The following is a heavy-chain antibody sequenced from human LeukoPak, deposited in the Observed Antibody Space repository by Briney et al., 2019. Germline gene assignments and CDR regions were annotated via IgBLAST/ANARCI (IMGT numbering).Heavy chain of an antibody. CDR1: GFTFSSYP. D-gene: IGHD1-14*01. CDR3: VRNLLMDY. J-gene: IGHJ4*02. V-gene: IGHV3-64D*06. CDR2: ISGGGTT. Sequence: PGGSLRLSCLASGFTFSSYPMHWVRQAPGKGLEYVSSISGGGTTDYADSVRGRFTISRDNSKNTLYLQMSSLSPEDTAVYYCVRNLLMDYWGQGTLVTVSS.